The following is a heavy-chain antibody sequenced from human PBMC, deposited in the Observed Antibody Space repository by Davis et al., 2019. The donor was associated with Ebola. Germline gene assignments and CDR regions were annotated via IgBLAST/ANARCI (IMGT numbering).Heavy chain of an antibody. CDR2: ISGSGSYI. D-gene: IGHD1-14*01. CDR3: SRGSGNHPPY. Sequence: GESLKISCEASGFTFDDYSMNWVRQSPGMGLEWLSSISGSGSYIRYAESVKGRFTISRDNAKNSLYLQMDSLRAEEMAVYYCSRGSGNHPPYWGLGTLVTVSP. CDR1: GFTFDDYS. V-gene: IGHV3-21*01. J-gene: IGHJ4*02.